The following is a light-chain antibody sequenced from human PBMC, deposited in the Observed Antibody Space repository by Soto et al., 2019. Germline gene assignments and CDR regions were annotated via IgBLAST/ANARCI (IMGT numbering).Light chain of an antibody. CDR2: GAF. V-gene: IGKV3-11*01. J-gene: IGKJ5*01. CDR3: QQRSNWPIT. CDR1: PSVTNY. Sequence: IVLTQSPATLSLSPWERATLSCRASPSVTNYLAWYQQRPGQAPRLLIYGAFNRATGIPARFSGSGSGTDFTLTISSLEPEDFAVYYCQQRSNWPITFGQGTRLEIK.